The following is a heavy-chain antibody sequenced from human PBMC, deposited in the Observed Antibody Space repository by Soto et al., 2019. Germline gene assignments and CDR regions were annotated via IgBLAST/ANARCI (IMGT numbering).Heavy chain of an antibody. CDR2: ISGSGDVI. V-gene: IGHV3-23*01. J-gene: IGHJ4*02. CDR3: AKAIRFLDMALDN. Sequence: EVHLLESGGNLVQPGGSLRLSCAASRFTFSSYAMSWVRQAPGKGPEWVSSISGSGDVIHYADSVKGRFTISRDNSKNTLWLQMNSLRAEDTAVYYCAKAIRFLDMALDNWGQGALVTVSS. CDR1: RFTFSSYA. D-gene: IGHD3-9*01.